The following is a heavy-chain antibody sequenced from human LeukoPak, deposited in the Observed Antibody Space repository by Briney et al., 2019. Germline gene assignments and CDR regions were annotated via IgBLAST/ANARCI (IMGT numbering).Heavy chain of an antibody. CDR3: ARGASRSFDY. J-gene: IGHJ4*02. CDR2: INQDGSEK. V-gene: IGHV3-7*03. Sequence: PGGSLRLSCAASRFTFNSYWMTWVRQAPGKGLEWVANINQDGSEKYSVDSVKGRFTISRDNAKNSLYLQMNNLRAEDTAVYFCARGASRSFDYWGQGTLVTVSS. CDR1: RFTFNSYW.